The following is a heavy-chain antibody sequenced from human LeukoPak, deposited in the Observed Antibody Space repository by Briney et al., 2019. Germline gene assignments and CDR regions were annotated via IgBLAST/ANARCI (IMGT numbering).Heavy chain of an antibody. D-gene: IGHD3-22*01. V-gene: IGHV4-59*01. CDR3: ARVTGYMIEDYFDN. CDR2: IYYSGST. CDR1: DDSISSYY. Sequence: SETLSLTCTVSDDSISSYYWSWIRQPPGEGLEWIGYIYYSGSTSYNPSLKSRVTISVDTSKNRFSLKLSSVTAADTAVYYCARVTGYMIEDYFDNWGQGTLVTVSS. J-gene: IGHJ4*02.